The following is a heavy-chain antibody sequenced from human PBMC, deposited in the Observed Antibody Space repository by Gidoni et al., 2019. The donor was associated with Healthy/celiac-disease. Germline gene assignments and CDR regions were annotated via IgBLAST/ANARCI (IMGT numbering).Heavy chain of an antibody. CDR1: GFTFSSYA. D-gene: IGHD2-8*01. CDR2: ISYDGSNK. J-gene: IGHJ5*02. CDR3: ARELHSIVLMVHHNWFDP. Sequence: QVQLVESGGGVVQPGRSLRLSCAASGFTFSSYAMHWVRQAPGKGLGWVAVISYDGSNKYYADSVKGRFTISRDNSKNTLYLQMNSLRAEDTAVYYCARELHSIVLMVHHNWFDPWGQGTLVTVSS. V-gene: IGHV3-30-3*01.